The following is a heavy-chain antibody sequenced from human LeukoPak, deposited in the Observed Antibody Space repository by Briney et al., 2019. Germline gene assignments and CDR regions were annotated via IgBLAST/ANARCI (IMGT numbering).Heavy chain of an antibody. V-gene: IGHV4-59*01. CDR3: ARLRGNYFPDY. CDR2: IFYSGST. Sequence: KPSETQSLTCTVSGGSMNNYYWTWIRQPPGKGLQWIAYIFYSGSTNYNPSLRSRVTISVDTSKNQFSLKLNSVTAADTAVYYCARLRGNYFPDYWGQGTLVTVSS. J-gene: IGHJ4*02. D-gene: IGHD2/OR15-2a*01. CDR1: GGSMNNYY.